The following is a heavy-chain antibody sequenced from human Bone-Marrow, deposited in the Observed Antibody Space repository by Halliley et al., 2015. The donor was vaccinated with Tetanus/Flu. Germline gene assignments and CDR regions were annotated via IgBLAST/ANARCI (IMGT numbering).Heavy chain of an antibody. CDR2: FSTSGAFT. J-gene: IGHJ3*02. CDR3: AKRGVRGVHDAFDI. D-gene: IGHD3-10*01. V-gene: IGHV3-23*01. Sequence: TFSTSGAFTYYADSVKGRFTISRDNSKNTVYLQMNSLRAEDTAVYYCAKRGVRGVHDAFDIWGQGT.